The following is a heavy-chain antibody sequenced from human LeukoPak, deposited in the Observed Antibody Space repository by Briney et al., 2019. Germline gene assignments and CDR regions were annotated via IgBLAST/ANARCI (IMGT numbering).Heavy chain of an antibody. CDR2: INWNGGST. CDR3: ARDVGANIPWDFDY. V-gene: IGHV3-20*04. D-gene: IGHD1-26*01. Sequence: GGSLRLSCAASGFTFDDYGMSWVRQAPGKGLEWVSGINWNGGSTGYADSVKGRFTISRDNAKNSLYLQMNSLRAEDTALYYCARDVGANIPWDFDYWGQGTLVTVSS. CDR1: GFTFDDYG. J-gene: IGHJ4*02.